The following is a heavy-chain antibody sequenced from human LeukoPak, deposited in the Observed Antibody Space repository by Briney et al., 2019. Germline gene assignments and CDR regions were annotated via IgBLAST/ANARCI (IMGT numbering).Heavy chain of an antibody. Sequence: SQTLSLTCTVSGDSFSSGGFYWSWIRQPPGKGLEWIGNIYHSETTFYNPSLKSRVTMSVDRSQNQFSLKLSSVSVADTAVYYCARSQDIVLVPAANPFGSWGQGTLVTVSS. D-gene: IGHD2-2*01. CDR3: ARSQDIVLVPAANPFGS. CDR2: IYHSETT. V-gene: IGHV4-30-2*01. CDR1: GDSFSSGGFY. J-gene: IGHJ4*02.